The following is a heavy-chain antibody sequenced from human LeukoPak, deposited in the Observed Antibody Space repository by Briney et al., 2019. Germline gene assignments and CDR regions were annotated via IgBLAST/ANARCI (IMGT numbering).Heavy chain of an antibody. CDR1: GFTFSDYY. V-gene: IGHV3-11*01. Sequence: GGSLRLSCAASGFTFSDYYMNWIRQAPGKGLEWISYISGTESTIYYVDSVKGRFTISRDNAKKSLYLHMDSLRAEDTAVYYCARGSNYYLLDVWGKGTTVTVSS. D-gene: IGHD3-10*01. J-gene: IGHJ6*03. CDR2: ISGTESTI. CDR3: ARGSNYYLLDV.